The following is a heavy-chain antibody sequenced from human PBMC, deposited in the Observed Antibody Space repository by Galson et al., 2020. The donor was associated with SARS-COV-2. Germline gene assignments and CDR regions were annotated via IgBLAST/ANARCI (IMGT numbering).Heavy chain of an antibody. CDR2: ISHSGGT. V-gene: IGHV4-30-2*01. Sequence: SETLSLSCAVSGTSISGGSYSWNWIRQPPGKGLEWIGYISHSGGTYYNPSLKSRVTISGDRSKNQFSLRLSSVTAADTAVYYCARLHYGEDAPEAWDIWGAGTRVSV. CDR3: ARLHYGEDAPEAWDI. J-gene: IGHJ3*02. CDR1: GTSISGGSYS. D-gene: IGHD4-17*01.